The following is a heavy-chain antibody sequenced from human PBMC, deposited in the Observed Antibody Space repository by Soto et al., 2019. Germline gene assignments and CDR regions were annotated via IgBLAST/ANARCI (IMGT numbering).Heavy chain of an antibody. CDR3: AREGVAVAGTIVANYGMDV. J-gene: IGHJ6*02. V-gene: IGHV1-2*04. Sequence: GASVKVSCKASGYTFTGYYMHWVRHAPGQGLEWMGWINPNSGGTNYAQKFQGWVTMTRDTSISTAYMELSRLRSDDTAVYYCAREGVAVAGTIVANYGMDVWGQGTTVTVLL. CDR2: INPNSGGT. CDR1: GYTFTGYY. D-gene: IGHD6-19*01.